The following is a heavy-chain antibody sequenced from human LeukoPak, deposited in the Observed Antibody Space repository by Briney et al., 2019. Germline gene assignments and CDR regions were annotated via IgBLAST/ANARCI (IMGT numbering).Heavy chain of an antibody. Sequence: GGSLRLSCAASGFTFSSYAMHWVRQAPGKGLEWVAVISYDGSNKYYADSVKGRFTISRDNSKNMLYLQMNSLRAEDTAVYYCARLGRCGGDCYSGSSDYWGQGTLVTVSS. D-gene: IGHD2-21*02. CDR2: ISYDGSNK. CDR3: ARLGRCGGDCYSGSSDY. V-gene: IGHV3-30*04. CDR1: GFTFSSYA. J-gene: IGHJ4*02.